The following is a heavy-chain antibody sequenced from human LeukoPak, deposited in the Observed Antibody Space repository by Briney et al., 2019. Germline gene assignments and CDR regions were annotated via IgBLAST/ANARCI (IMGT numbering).Heavy chain of an antibody. CDR1: GFTFSDYY. J-gene: IGHJ6*03. V-gene: IGHV3-11*04. D-gene: IGHD2-2*01. CDR3: ARRGSDYCSSTSCPNIGYYYMDV. CDR2: ISSSGSSI. Sequence: GGSLRLSCAASGFTFSDYYMTWIRQAPGKGLEWVSYISSSGSSIYYADSVKGRFTISRDNAKNLLYLQMNSLRAEDTAVYYCARRGSDYCSSTSCPNIGYYYMDVWGKGTTVTVSS.